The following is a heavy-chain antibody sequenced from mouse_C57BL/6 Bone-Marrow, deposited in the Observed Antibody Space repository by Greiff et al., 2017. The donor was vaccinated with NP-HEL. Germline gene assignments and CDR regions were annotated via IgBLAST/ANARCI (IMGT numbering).Heavy chain of an antibody. V-gene: IGHV5-17*01. CDR2: ISSGSSTI. J-gene: IGHJ4*01. CDR1: GFTFSDYG. CDR3: ARGYYYGSYYYAMDY. D-gene: IGHD1-1*01. Sequence: EVKLMESGGGLVKPGGSLRLSCAASGFTFSDYGMHWVRQAPEKGLEWVAYISSGSSTIYYADTVKGRFTISRDNAKNTLFLQMTSLRSEDTAMYYCARGYYYGSYYYAMDYWGQGTSVTVSS.